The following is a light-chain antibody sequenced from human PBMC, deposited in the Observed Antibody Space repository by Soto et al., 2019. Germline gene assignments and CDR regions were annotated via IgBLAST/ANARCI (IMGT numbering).Light chain of an antibody. CDR3: QQYNNWPPFT. CDR2: GAS. J-gene: IGKJ2*01. V-gene: IGKV3-15*01. Sequence: EIMMTQSPAILSVSPGERATLSCRASQSVYSNLAWYQQKPGQTPRLLIYGASTTATGIPARFSGNGSETEFALTISSLQSEDFAVYYCQQYNNWPPFTFGQGTKVDIK. CDR1: QSVYSN.